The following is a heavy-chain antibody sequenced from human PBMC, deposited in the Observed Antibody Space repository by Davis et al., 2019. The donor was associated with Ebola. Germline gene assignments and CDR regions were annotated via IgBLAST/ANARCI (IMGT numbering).Heavy chain of an antibody. V-gene: IGHV3-11*01. CDR1: GFTFSDYY. Sequence: PGGSLRLSCAASGFTFSDYYMSWIRQAPGKGLEWVSYISSSGTIIYYAESVRGRFTISRDNAKNSLYLQMNSLRAEDTAVYYCARWLRFSPVDYWGQGILVTVSS. CDR2: ISSSGTII. J-gene: IGHJ4*02. CDR3: ARWLRFSPVDY. D-gene: IGHD5-12*01.